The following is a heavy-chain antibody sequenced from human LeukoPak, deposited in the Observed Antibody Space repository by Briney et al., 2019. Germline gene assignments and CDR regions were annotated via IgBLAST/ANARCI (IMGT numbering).Heavy chain of an antibody. CDR3: ARSREDYGDYVAATNWFDP. V-gene: IGHV4-59*01. CDR1: GGSISSYY. J-gene: IGHJ5*02. Sequence: SETLSLTCTVSGGSISSYYWSWIRQPPGKGLEWIGYIYYSGSTNYNPSLRSRVTISVDTSKNQFSLKLSSVTAADTAVYYCARSREDYGDYVAATNWFDPWGQGTLVTVSS. CDR2: IYYSGST. D-gene: IGHD4-17*01.